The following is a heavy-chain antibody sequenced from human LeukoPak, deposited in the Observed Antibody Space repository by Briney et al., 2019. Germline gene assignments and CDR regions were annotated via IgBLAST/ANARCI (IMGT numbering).Heavy chain of an antibody. CDR2: ISSSSRTI. J-gene: IGHJ4*02. D-gene: IGHD4-17*01. Sequence: QSGGSLRLSCAASEFTFSSYSMNWVRQAPGKGLEWVSYISSSSRTIYYADSVKGRFTISRDNAKNSLYLQMNSLRAEDTAVYYCARQSGTAGTTRFDHWGQGTLVTVSS. CDR1: EFTFSSYS. CDR3: ARQSGTAGTTRFDH. V-gene: IGHV3-48*01.